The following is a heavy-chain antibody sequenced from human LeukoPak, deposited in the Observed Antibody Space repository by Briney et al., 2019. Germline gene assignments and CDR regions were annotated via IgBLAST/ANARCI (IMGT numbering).Heavy chain of an antibody. D-gene: IGHD3-10*01. V-gene: IGHV1-2*02. CDR2: INCNSGGT. J-gene: IGHJ6*02. Sequence: VASVKVSCKASGYTFTGYYMHWVRQAPGQGLEWMGWINCNSGGTNYAQKFQGRVTMTRDTSISTAYMELSSLTSDDTAVYYCAREAQNYYGSGSYPGGYYGMDVWGQGTTVTVSS. CDR1: GYTFTGYY. CDR3: AREAQNYYGSGSYPGGYYGMDV.